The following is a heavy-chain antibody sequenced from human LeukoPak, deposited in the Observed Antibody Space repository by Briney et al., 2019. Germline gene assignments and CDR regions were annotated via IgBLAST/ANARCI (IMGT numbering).Heavy chain of an antibody. V-gene: IGHV1-8*03. D-gene: IGHD6-25*01. CDR2: MNPYTGKT. CDR1: GYTFTNFD. Sequence: ASVKVSCKTSGYTFTNFDINWVRQATGQGLEWLGWMNPYTGKTGYAQKFQGRVTFTGDTSIRTAYMEVSSLTSEDTAVYYCARAPIPFYYDSSAYYSDYWGQGTLVTVSS. CDR3: ARAPIPFYYDSSAYYSDY. J-gene: IGHJ4*02.